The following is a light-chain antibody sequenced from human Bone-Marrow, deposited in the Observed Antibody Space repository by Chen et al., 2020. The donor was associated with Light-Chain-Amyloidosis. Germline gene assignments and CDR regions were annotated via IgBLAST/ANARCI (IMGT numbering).Light chain of an antibody. V-gene: IGLV3-25*03. CDR2: RDT. J-gene: IGLJ2*01. Sequence: SYELTQPPSVSVSPGQTARITCSGDDLPTKYAYWYQQKPGQAPVLVIHRDTERPSGLSERFSGSSSGTTATLTIIGVQAEDEADYHFQSADSSCTYEVIFGGGTKLTVL. CDR3: QSADSSCTYEVI. CDR1: DLPTKY.